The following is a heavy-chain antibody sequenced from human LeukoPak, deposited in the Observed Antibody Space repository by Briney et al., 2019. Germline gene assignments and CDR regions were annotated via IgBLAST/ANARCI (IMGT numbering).Heavy chain of an antibody. V-gene: IGHV3-74*01. J-gene: IGHJ4*02. D-gene: IGHD2-8*01. CDR2: IKTDESVT. Sequence: GGSLRLSCAVSGFTFKSQWMHWVRQAPGKGLVWVSRIKTDESVTNYADSVEGRFTISSDNAKNTLHLQMNSLRVDDTAVYYCVRGISMDVWGQGTLVTVSS. CDR1: GFTFKSQW. CDR3: VRGISMDV.